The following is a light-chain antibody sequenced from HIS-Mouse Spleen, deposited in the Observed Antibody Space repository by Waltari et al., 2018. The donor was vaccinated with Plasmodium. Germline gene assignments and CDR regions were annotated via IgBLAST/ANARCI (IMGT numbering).Light chain of an antibody. CDR3: QAWDSSTDYV. V-gene: IGLV3-1*01. J-gene: IGLJ1*01. CDR2: QDS. CDR1: KWGDKY. Sequence: SYELTQPPSVSVSPGQTASITCSGAKWGDKYACWYQQKPGQYPVLVIYQDSKRPSGIPERFSGSNSGNTATLTISGTQAMDEADYYCQAWDSSTDYVFGTGTKVTVL.